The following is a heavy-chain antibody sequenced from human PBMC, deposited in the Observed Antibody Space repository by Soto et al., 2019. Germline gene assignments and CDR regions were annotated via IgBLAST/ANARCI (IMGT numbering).Heavy chain of an antibody. V-gene: IGHV4-39*01. D-gene: IGHD6-19*01. CDR2: IYYSGST. J-gene: IGHJ5*02. CDR3: ARQRWLVNWFDP. Sequence: SETLSLTCTVSGGSISSSSYYWGWIRQPPGKGLEWIGSIYYSGSTYYNPSLKSRVTISVDTSKNQFSLKLSSVTAADTAVYYCARQRWLVNWFDPWGQGTLVTVSS. CDR1: GGSISSSSYY.